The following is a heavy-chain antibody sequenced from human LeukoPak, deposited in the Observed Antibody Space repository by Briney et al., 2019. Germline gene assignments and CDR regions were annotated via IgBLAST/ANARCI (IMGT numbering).Heavy chain of an antibody. CDR2: ISAYNGNT. Sequence: ASVKVSCKASGYTFTSYGISWVRQAPGQGLEWMGWISAYNGNTNYAQKLQGRVTITTDTSTSTAYMELRSLRSDDTAVYYCARGSRGVGATYYFDYWGQGTLVTVSS. V-gene: IGHV1-18*01. CDR3: ARGSRGVGATYYFDY. J-gene: IGHJ4*02. D-gene: IGHD1-26*01. CDR1: GYTFTSYG.